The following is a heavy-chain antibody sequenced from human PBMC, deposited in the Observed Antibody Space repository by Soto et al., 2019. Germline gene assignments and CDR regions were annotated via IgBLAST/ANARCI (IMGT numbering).Heavy chain of an antibody. CDR2: IYYSGST. Sequence: LSLTCTVSGGSISSYYWSWIRQPPGKGLEWIGYIYYSGSTNYNPSLKSRVTISVDTSKNQFSLKLSSVTAADTAVYYCARVKYYYGSGSYSLDYWGQGTLVTVSS. CDR1: GGSISSYY. J-gene: IGHJ4*02. V-gene: IGHV4-59*01. CDR3: ARVKYYYGSGSYSLDY. D-gene: IGHD3-10*01.